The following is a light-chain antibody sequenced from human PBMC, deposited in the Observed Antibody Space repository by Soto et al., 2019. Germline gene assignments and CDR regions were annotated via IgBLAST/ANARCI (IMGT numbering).Light chain of an antibody. J-gene: IGKJ5*01. V-gene: IGKV3-20*01. CDR3: QHYDEWPIT. CDR2: DIS. CDR1: QSIATTY. Sequence: EIVLTQSPGTLSLSPGEGATLACRASQSIATTYFAWYQQKPGQAPRLLIYDISTRATGIPDRFSGSGSGTEFTLTLSSLQSEDFAVYYCQHYDEWPITFGQGTRLEIK.